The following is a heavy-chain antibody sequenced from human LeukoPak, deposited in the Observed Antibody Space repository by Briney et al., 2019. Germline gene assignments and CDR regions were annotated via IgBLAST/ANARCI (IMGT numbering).Heavy chain of an antibody. CDR2: ISSSSSYI. V-gene: IGHV3-21*01. D-gene: IGHD2-15*01. CDR1: GFTFSSYN. J-gene: IGHJ4*02. Sequence: GGSLRLSCAASGFTFSSYNMNWVRQAPGKGLEWVSSISSSSSYIYYADSVKGRFTISRDSAKNSLFLQMNSLRAEDTAVYYCARDRWHDYWGQGTLVTGSS. CDR3: ARDRWHDY.